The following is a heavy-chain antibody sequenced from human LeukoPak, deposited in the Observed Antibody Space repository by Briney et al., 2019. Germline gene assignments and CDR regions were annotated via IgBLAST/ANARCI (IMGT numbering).Heavy chain of an antibody. CDR2: IYYSGST. Sequence: SETLSLTCTVSGGSISISSYYWSWIRQPPGKGLEWIGYIYYSGSTNYNPSLKSRVTISVDTSKNHFSLKLSSVTAADTAVYYCARLLWFGATGAFDIWGQGTMVTVSS. CDR1: GGSISISSYY. V-gene: IGHV4-61*03. D-gene: IGHD3-10*01. CDR3: ARLLWFGATGAFDI. J-gene: IGHJ3*02.